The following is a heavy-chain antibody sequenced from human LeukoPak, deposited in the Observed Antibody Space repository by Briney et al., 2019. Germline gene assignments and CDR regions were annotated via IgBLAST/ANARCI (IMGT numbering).Heavy chain of an antibody. CDR2: INPNSGGT. Sequence: ASVKVSCKASGYTFTGYYIHWVRQAPGHGLEWMGWINPNSGGTNYAQKFQGRVTMTRDTSISTAYMELSRLRSDDTAVYYCATGLTNLLVAFDIWGQGTMVTVSS. V-gene: IGHV1-2*02. CDR3: ATGLTNLLVAFDI. J-gene: IGHJ3*02. CDR1: GYTFTGYY. D-gene: IGHD2/OR15-2a*01.